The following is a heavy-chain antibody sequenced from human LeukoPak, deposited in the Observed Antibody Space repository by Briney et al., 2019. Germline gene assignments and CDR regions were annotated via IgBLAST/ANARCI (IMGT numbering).Heavy chain of an antibody. CDR3: AQHMSRPSHPFDY. Sequence: GGSLSFSGAAFGFTFSNKVWSWVRKAPGKGRKWVSGIGASGGTTYYVDSVKGRFTISRDNSNNTLYLQMNSLRAEDTAVYYCAQHMSRPSHPFDYWGQGALVTVSS. J-gene: IGHJ4*02. CDR1: GFTFSNKV. D-gene: IGHD5/OR15-5a*01. CDR2: IGASGGTT. V-gene: IGHV3-23*01.